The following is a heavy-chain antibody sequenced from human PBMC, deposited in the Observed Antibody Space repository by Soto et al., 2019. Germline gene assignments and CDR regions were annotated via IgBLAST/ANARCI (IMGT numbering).Heavy chain of an antibody. Sequence: EVQLLESRGGLVQPGGSLRLACAATGFTFSNYAMSWVRQAPGKGLEWVSAISGSGGSTYYADSVKGRFTISRDNSKNTLYLQMNSLRAEDTAVYYCAKAPQRLVPPFGSLFDYCGQGTLVTVSS. CDR2: ISGSGGST. J-gene: IGHJ4*02. CDR1: GFTFSNYA. D-gene: IGHD6-19*01. CDR3: AKAPQRLVPPFGSLFDY. V-gene: IGHV3-23*01.